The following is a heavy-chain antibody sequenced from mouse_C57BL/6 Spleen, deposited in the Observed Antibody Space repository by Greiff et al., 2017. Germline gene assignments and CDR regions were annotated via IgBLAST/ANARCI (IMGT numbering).Heavy chain of an antibody. CDR2: IYPGDGDT. Sequence: QVQLQQSGPELVKPGASVKISCKASGYAFSSSWMNWVKQRPGKGLEWIGRIYPGDGDTNYNGKFKGKATLTADKSSSTAYMQLSSLTSEDSAVYFGARYYYGSEGYWGQGTTLTVSS. D-gene: IGHD1-1*01. J-gene: IGHJ2*01. CDR3: ARYYYGSEGY. V-gene: IGHV1-82*01. CDR1: GYAFSSSW.